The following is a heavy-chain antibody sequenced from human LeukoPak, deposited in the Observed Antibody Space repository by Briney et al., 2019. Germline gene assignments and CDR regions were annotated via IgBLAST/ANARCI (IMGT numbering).Heavy chain of an antibody. J-gene: IGHJ4*02. CDR3: AKRGVVIRVILVGFHKEAYYFDS. D-gene: IGHD3-22*01. CDR2: VSRFGGTT. V-gene: IGHV3-23*01. CDR1: GFTFDSYA. Sequence: GGSLRLSCAASGFTFDSYAMSWVRQAPGKGLEWVSAVSRFGGTTYYADSAKGRFTISRDNPKNTLYLQMNSLRAEDTAVYFCAKRGVVIRVILVGFHKEAYYFDSWGQGALVTVSS.